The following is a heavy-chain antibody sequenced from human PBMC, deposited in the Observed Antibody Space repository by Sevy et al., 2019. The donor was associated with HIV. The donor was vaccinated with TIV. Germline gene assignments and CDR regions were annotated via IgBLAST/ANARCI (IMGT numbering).Heavy chain of an antibody. CDR1: GFTFDDYA. Sequence: GGSLRLSCAASGFTFDDYAMHWVRQAPGKGLEWVSGISWNSGSIGYAHSVKGRFTISRDNAKNSLYLQMNSLRAEDTALYYCAKDMMSVGSYYYYYGMDVWGQGTTVTVSS. CDR3: AKDMMSVGSYYYYYGMDV. J-gene: IGHJ6*02. V-gene: IGHV3-9*01. CDR2: ISWNSGSI. D-gene: IGHD1-26*01.